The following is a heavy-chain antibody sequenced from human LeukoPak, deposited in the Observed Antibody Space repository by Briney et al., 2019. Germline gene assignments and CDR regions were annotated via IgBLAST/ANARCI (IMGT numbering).Heavy chain of an antibody. J-gene: IGHJ4*02. CDR2: TSWNGDIS. V-gene: IGHV3-43*01. D-gene: IGHD5-24*01. CDR1: GFTFDDHT. Sequence: GGSLRLSCTASGFTFDDHTMHWVRQAPRKGLEWVSLTSWNGDISYYADSFKGRFTISRDNSKNSLYLQMNSLTTEDTAFYYCAKDKGDGSFDYWGQGTLVTVSS. CDR3: AKDKGDGSFDY.